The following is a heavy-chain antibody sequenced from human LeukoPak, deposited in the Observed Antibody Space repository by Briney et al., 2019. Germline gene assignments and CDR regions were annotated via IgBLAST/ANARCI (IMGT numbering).Heavy chain of an antibody. CDR3: ATCSSTSCYTEAFDI. CDR1: GGSISSSSYY. J-gene: IGHJ3*02. CDR2: IYYSGST. Sequence: SETLSLTCTVSGGSISSSSYYWGWIRQPPGKGLEWIGSIYYSGSTNYNPSLKSRVTISVDTSKNQFSLKLSSVTAADTAVYYCATCSSTSCYTEAFDIWGQGTMVTVSS. D-gene: IGHD2-2*02. V-gene: IGHV4-39*07.